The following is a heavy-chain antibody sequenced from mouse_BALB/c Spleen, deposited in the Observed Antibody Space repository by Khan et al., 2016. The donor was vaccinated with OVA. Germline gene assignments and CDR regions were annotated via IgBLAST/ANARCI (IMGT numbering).Heavy chain of an antibody. Sequence: QVQLKESGPGLVAPSQSLSITCTISGFSLTNYGIHWVRKPPGKGLEWLVVIWSDGSPTYNSALKSRLTISKDNSKSQVFLKMNSLQTDDTAVYFCARQPYYHYNIMDYWGQGTSVTVSS. J-gene: IGHJ4*01. CDR1: GFSLTNYG. D-gene: IGHD2-10*01. CDR2: IWSDGSP. V-gene: IGHV2-6-1*01. CDR3: ARQPYYHYNIMDY.